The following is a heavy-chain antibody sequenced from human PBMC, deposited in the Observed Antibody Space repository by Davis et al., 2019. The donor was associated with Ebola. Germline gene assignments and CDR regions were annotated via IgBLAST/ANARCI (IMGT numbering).Heavy chain of an antibody. CDR3: AKDMYYDFWTDYTGDYDYGMDV. V-gene: IGHV3-33*06. J-gene: IGHJ6*04. Sequence: GESLKISCAASGFTFSSYWMSWVRQAPGKGLEWVAVIWYDGSNKYYADSVKGRFTISRDNSKNTLYLQMNSLRAEDTALYYCAKDMYYDFWTDYTGDYDYGMDVWGKGTTVTVSS. CDR1: GFTFSSYW. D-gene: IGHD3/OR15-3a*01. CDR2: IWYDGSNK.